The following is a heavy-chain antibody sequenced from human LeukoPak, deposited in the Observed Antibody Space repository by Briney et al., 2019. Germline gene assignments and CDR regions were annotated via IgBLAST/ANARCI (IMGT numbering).Heavy chain of an antibody. Sequence: GGSLRLSCAASGVTVSSSYMSWVRQAPGQGLEWVSIMYSGGATDYADSVKGRFTISRDNSKNTPYLQMNSLRAEDTAVYYCARDPSPFYRDYGYWGQGTLVIVSS. CDR1: GVTVSSSY. D-gene: IGHD4-17*01. CDR3: ARDPSPFYRDYGY. CDR2: MYSGGAT. J-gene: IGHJ4*02. V-gene: IGHV3-66*01.